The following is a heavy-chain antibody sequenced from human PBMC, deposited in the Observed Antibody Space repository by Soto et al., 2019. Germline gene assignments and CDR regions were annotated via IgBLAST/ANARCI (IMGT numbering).Heavy chain of an antibody. CDR1: GFTFSSYS. V-gene: IGHV3-21*01. CDR2: ISSSSSYI. Sequence: GGSLSLSCAASGFTFSSYSMNWVRQAPGKGLEWVSSISSSSSYIYYADSVKGRFTISRDNAKNSLYLQMNSLRAEDTAVYYCARGQYSYGSQSFDYWGQGTLVTVSS. D-gene: IGHD5-18*01. J-gene: IGHJ4*02. CDR3: ARGQYSYGSQSFDY.